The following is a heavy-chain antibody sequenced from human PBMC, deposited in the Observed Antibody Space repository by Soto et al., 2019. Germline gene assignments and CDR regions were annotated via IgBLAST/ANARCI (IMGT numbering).Heavy chain of an antibody. J-gene: IGHJ6*02. CDR3: ARGRGNYDFWSGYYAYWRYYYYGMDV. D-gene: IGHD3-3*01. V-gene: IGHV1-8*01. CDR1: GYTFTSYD. Sequence: QVQLVQSGAEVKKPGASVKVSCKASGYTFTSYDINWVRQATGQGLEWMGWMNPNSGNTGYAQKFQGRVTMTRNTSISTAYMELSSLRSEDTAVYYCARGRGNYDFWSGYYAYWRYYYYGMDVWCQGTTVTV. CDR2: MNPNSGNT.